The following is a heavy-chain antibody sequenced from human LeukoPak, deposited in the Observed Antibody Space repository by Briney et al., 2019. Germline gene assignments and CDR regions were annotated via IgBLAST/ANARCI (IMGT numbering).Heavy chain of an antibody. CDR1: GFTFSNAW. Sequence: PGGSLRLSCAASGFTFSNAWMSWVRQAPGKGLEWVGRIKSKTDGGTTDYAAPVKGRFTISRDDSKNTLYLQMNSLKTEDTAVYYCTTDLVIVVVVAATEMATINYWGQGTLVTVSS. CDR2: IKSKTDGGTT. V-gene: IGHV3-15*01. J-gene: IGHJ4*02. CDR3: TTDLVIVVVVAATEMATINY. D-gene: IGHD2-15*01.